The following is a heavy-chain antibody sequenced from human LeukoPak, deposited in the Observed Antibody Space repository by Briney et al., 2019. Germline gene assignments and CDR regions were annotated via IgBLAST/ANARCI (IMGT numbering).Heavy chain of an antibody. CDR1: GFTFSSYW. CDR2: ISGRGDST. Sequence: PGGSLRLSCAASGFTFSSYWMSWVRQAPGKGLEWVSAISGRGDSTYYADSVRGRFTISRDNSKNTLYLQMNSLRAEDTAVYYCAREDYDSSGYDYWGQGTLVTVSS. D-gene: IGHD3-22*01. CDR3: AREDYDSSGYDY. J-gene: IGHJ4*02. V-gene: IGHV3-23*01.